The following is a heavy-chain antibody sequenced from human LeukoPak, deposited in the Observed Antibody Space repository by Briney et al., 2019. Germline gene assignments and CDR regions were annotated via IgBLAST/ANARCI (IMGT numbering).Heavy chain of an antibody. Sequence: PGGSLRLSCAASGFTFSDHYMDWVRQAPGKGLEWVSSINRSGSYIFYADSVKGRFTISRDNTKNSLYLQMNSLRAEDTAVYYCARDPGIQLWSYYFDYWGPGTLVTVSS. J-gene: IGHJ4*02. CDR3: ARDPGIQLWSYYFDY. CDR1: GFTFSDHY. D-gene: IGHD5-18*01. CDR2: INRSGSYI. V-gene: IGHV3-21*01.